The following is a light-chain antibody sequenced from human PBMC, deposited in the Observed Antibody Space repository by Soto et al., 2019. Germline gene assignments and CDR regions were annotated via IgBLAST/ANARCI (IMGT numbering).Light chain of an antibody. J-gene: IGKJ4*01. CDR2: GAY. V-gene: IGKV3-15*01. CDR3: QHYNSWPLT. CDR1: QSISSN. Sequence: EIVMTQSPATLSVSPGEGATLSCRASQSISSNLAWYRQKPGQPPRLLIYGAYTRAAGIPARFSGSGSGTEFTLTISSLQSVDFAVYYCQHYNSWPLTFGGGTKVDIK.